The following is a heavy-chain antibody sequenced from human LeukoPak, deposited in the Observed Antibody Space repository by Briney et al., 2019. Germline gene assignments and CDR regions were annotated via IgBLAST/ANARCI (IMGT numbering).Heavy chain of an antibody. Sequence: PETLSLTCTVSGGSISSYYWSWIRQPPGKGLEWIGYIYYSGSTYYNPSLKSRVTISVDTSKNQFSLKLSSVTAADTAVYYCARQLPNRAPGGRLEGIDYWGQGTLVTVSS. J-gene: IGHJ4*02. CDR1: GGSISSYY. V-gene: IGHV4-59*04. D-gene: IGHD5-18*01. CDR3: ARQLPNRAPGGRLEGIDY. CDR2: IYYSGST.